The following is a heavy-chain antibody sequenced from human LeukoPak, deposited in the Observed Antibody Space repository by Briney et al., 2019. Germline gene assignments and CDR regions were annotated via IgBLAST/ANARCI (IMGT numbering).Heavy chain of an antibody. Sequence: PGGSLRLSCAASGFTFSSYAMSWVRQAPGKGLEWVSAISGSGGSTYYADSVKGRFTIPRDNSKNTLYLQMNSLRAEDTAVYYCADYRGSGWYYFDYWGQGTLVTVSS. CDR2: ISGSGGST. V-gene: IGHV3-23*01. CDR3: ADYRGSGWYYFDY. CDR1: GFTFSSYA. D-gene: IGHD6-19*01. J-gene: IGHJ4*02.